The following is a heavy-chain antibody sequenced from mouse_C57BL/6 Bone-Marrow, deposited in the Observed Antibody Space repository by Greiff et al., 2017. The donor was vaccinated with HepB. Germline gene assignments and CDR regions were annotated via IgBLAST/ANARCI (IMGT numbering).Heavy chain of an antibody. Sequence: QVQLQQPGAELVRPGSSVKLSCKASGYTFTSYWMHWVKQRPIQGLEWIGNIDPSDSETHYNQKFKDKATLTVDKSSSTASMQLSSLKSEDSAVYYCVRGYYGSYDYWGQGTTLTVSS. CDR1: GYTFTSYW. J-gene: IGHJ2*01. CDR2: IDPSDSET. D-gene: IGHD1-1*01. V-gene: IGHV1-52*01. CDR3: VRGYYGSYDY.